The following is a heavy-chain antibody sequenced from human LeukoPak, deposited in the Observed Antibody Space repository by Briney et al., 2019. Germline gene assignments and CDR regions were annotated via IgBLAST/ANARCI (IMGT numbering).Heavy chain of an antibody. J-gene: IGHJ4*02. D-gene: IGHD3-10*01. CDR2: ISGSGGST. CDR3: AKALYYYGSGSYSYYFDY. CDR1: GFTFSSYA. Sequence: GGSLRLSCAASGFTFSSYAMNWVRQAPGKGLEWVSAISGSGGSTYYADSVKGRFTISRDNSKNTLYLQMNSLRAEDTAVYYCAKALYYYGSGSYSYYFDYWGQGTLVTVSS. V-gene: IGHV3-23*01.